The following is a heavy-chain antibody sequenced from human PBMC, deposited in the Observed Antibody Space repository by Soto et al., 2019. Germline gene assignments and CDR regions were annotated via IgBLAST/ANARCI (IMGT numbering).Heavy chain of an antibody. CDR1: GFTFSNAW. CDR3: TIPRGPMIRP. J-gene: IGHJ5*02. V-gene: IGHV3-15*01. D-gene: IGHD3-22*01. CDR2: IKSKTDGGTT. Sequence: KPGGSLRLSCTASGFTFSNAWMTWVPQAPGKGLEWVGRIKSKTDGGTTDYAAPEKGRFTISRDDSKNTMYLQMNSLKTEDTAVYYCTIPRGPMIRPWGQGTLVTVSS.